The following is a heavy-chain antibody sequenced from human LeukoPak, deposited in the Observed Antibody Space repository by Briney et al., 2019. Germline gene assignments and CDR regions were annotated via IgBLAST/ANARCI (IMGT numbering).Heavy chain of an antibody. D-gene: IGHD3-22*01. Sequence: ASVKVSCKASGGTFSSYAISWVRQAPGQGLEWMGGIIPILGTANYAQKFQGRVTITTDESTSTAYMELSSLRSEDTAVYYCARGLSYYDSSGYLDYWGQGTLVTVSS. CDR1: GGTFSSYA. J-gene: IGHJ4*02. V-gene: IGHV1-69*05. CDR2: IIPILGTA. CDR3: ARGLSYYDSSGYLDY.